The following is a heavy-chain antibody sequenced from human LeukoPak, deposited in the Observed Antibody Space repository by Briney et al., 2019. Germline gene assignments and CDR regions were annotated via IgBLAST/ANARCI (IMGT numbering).Heavy chain of an antibody. Sequence: GGSLRLSCSVSGFTFSDYEVNWVRQAPGKGLEWISYISSSGTSIYYANSVKGRFTVSGDNAKNTVHLQMNTLRAEDTALYYCAREAASCGGDCLDYWGQGTLVTVSS. CDR1: GFTFSDYE. V-gene: IGHV3-48*03. D-gene: IGHD2-21*01. J-gene: IGHJ4*02. CDR3: AREAASCGGDCLDY. CDR2: ISSSGTSI.